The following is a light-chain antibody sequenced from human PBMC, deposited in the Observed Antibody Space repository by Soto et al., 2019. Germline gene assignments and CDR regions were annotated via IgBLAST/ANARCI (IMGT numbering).Light chain of an antibody. CDR1: QDISNY. CDR2: GAS. Sequence: DLPMTQSPSSLSASVGDRVTITCQTSQDISNYLNWYQQKPGKAPNLLIYGASNLETGVPSRFSGSGSGTDFTFTISSLQPEDIATYYCQHYHNLPYTFGQGTKLEIK. J-gene: IGKJ2*01. V-gene: IGKV1-33*01. CDR3: QHYHNLPYT.